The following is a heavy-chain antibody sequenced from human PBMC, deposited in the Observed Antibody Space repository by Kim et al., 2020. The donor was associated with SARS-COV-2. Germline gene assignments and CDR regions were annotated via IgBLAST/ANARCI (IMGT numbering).Heavy chain of an antibody. D-gene: IGHD6-13*01. CDR3: AGEGGPGAAASDAFDI. Sequence: ESVKGQFTISHDNSKTTLYLQMTSLRVEDTAVYYCAGEGGPGAAASDAFDIWGQGTTVTVSS. V-gene: IGHV3-30*01. J-gene: IGHJ3*02.